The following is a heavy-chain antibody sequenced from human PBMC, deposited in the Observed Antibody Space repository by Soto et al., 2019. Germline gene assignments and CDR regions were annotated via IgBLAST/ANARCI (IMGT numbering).Heavy chain of an antibody. J-gene: IGHJ4*02. Sequence: LRLSCAASGFTFSSYGMHWVRQAPGKGLEWVAVISYDGSNKYYADSVKGRFTISRDNSKNTLYLQMNSLRAEDTGVYYCARGGVVWRRGVLVTVSS. CDR1: GFTFSSYG. D-gene: IGHD2-8*01. CDR3: ARGGVV. V-gene: IGHV3-30*03. CDR2: ISYDGSNK.